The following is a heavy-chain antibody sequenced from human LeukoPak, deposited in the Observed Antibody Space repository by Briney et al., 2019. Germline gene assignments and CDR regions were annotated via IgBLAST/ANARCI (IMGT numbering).Heavy chain of an antibody. D-gene: IGHD4-17*01. CDR3: ARRGMTTVRGGDY. J-gene: IGHJ4*02. CDR2: ISYDGNNK. CDR1: GFIFSSYT. V-gene: IGHV3-30*04. Sequence: PGGSLRLSCAASGFIFSSYTMHWVRQAPGKGLEWVAVISYDGNNKYYADSVQGRFTISRDNSKSTLSLQMNSLRADDTGVYYCARRGMTTVRGGDYWGQGTLVTVSS.